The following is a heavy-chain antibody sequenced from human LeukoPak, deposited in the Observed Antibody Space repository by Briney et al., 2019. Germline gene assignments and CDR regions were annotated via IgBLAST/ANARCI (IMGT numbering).Heavy chain of an antibody. D-gene: IGHD3/OR15-3a*01. V-gene: IGHV4-59*08. Sequence: SETLSLTCSVSGGSISSYYWSWIRQPPGKGLEWIGNAYYSGSTNYNPSLKSRVTISVDTSKNQFSLNLTSVTAADMAVYYCASRTGRSYYGMDVWGQGTTVTVSS. CDR2: AYYSGST. CDR1: GGSISSYY. CDR3: ASRTGRSYYGMDV. J-gene: IGHJ6*02.